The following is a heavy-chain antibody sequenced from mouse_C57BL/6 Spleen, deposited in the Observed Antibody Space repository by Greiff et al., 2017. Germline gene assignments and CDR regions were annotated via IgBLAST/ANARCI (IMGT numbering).Heavy chain of an antibody. CDR3: ARHYYGSSLYAMDY. J-gene: IGHJ4*01. D-gene: IGHD1-1*01. Sequence: EVHLVESGGDLVKPGGSLKLSCAASGFTFSSYGMSWVRQTPDKRLEWVATISSGGSYTYYPDSVKGRFTISRDNAKNTLYLQMSSLKSEDTAMYYCARHYYGSSLYAMDYWGQGTSVTVSS. CDR1: GFTFSSYG. V-gene: IGHV5-6*01. CDR2: ISSGGSYT.